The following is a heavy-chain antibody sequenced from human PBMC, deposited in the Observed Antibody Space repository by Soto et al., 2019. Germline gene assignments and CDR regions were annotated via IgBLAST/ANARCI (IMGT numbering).Heavy chain of an antibody. V-gene: IGHV3-21*01. D-gene: IGHD3-16*01. CDR1: GFTFNNYN. CDR2: IAARGSGYR. J-gene: IGHJ3*01. CDR3: ARDLEGADVFDL. Sequence: EVQLVESGGDLVKPGGSLRLSCETSGFTFNNYNMNWVRQAPGKGLEWVSSIAARGSGYRYYAESVKGRFTITRDVAKNSLYLQMNNLRADDTALYYCARDLEGADVFDLWGQGTMVTVSS.